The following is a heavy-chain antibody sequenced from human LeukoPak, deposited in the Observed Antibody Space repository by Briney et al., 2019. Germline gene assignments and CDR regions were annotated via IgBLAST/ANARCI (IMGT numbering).Heavy chain of an antibody. Sequence: GASVKVSCKASGYTFTSYGISWVRQAPGQGLEWMGWISAYNGNTNYAQNFQGRVTMTTDTSTSTAYMELRSLRSDDTAVYYCARVQQLHSYFDYWGQGTLVTVSS. CDR2: ISAYNGNT. J-gene: IGHJ4*02. CDR1: GYTFTSYG. D-gene: IGHD5-18*01. CDR3: ARVQQLHSYFDY. V-gene: IGHV1-18*01.